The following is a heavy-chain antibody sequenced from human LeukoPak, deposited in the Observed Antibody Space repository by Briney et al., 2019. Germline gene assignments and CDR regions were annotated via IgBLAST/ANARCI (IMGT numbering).Heavy chain of an antibody. J-gene: IGHJ5*01. CDR1: GFTFSDSY. V-gene: IGHV3-11*04. Sequence: GGSLKLSCAASGFTFSDSYMTWVRQAPGKGVEWVAYISGSGHDINYSDSVKGRFTISRDNAKNSLYLQMSSLRVEDTAVYYCTRDPRHFDSCGQGTLVTVSS. CDR2: ISGSGHDI. D-gene: IGHD6-6*01. CDR3: TRDPRHFDS.